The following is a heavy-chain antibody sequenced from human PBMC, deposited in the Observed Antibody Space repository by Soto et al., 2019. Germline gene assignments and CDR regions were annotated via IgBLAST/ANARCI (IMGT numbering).Heavy chain of an antibody. CDR3: ARGSTDYYEAYYYYMDV. CDR1: GGSISSYY. Sequence: QVQLQESGPGLVKPSETLSLTCTVSGGSISSYYWSWIRQPPGKGLEWIGYIYYSGSTNYNPSLNRLAITAESTNNHQFLLKRTAATAAATAVYYWARGSTDYYEAYYYYMDVWGKGTTVTVSS. D-gene: IGHD3-9*01. CDR2: IYYSGST. J-gene: IGHJ6*03. V-gene: IGHV4-59*01.